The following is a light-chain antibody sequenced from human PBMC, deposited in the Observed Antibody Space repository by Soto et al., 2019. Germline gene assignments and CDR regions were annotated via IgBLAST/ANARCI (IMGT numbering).Light chain of an antibody. V-gene: IGLV2-14*01. CDR1: SSDVGGYNY. CDR2: DVS. Sequence: QSALTQPASVSGSPGQSITISCTGTSSDVGGYNYVSWYQQHPGKAPKLMIYDVSNRPSGVSNRFSGSKSGNTASLTISGLQAEDEADYYCSSETISSNVVFGGGTKLTVL. CDR3: SSETISSNVV. J-gene: IGLJ2*01.